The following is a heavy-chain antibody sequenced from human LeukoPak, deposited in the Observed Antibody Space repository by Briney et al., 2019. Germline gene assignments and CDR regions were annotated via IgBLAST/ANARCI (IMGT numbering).Heavy chain of an antibody. CDR2: ISSGGDTG. J-gene: IGHJ4*02. CDR3: ARDTVNGPFVISLDY. V-gene: IGHV3-11*04. CDR1: GFTVSSSY. Sequence: PGGSLRLSCAASGFTVSSSYMSWVRQAPGKGLEWLSHISSGGDTGYYVDSVRGRFTMSRDNAKSLLFLQMNSLRAEDTAVYYCARDTVNGPFVISLDYWGQGALVTVSS. D-gene: IGHD2-8*01.